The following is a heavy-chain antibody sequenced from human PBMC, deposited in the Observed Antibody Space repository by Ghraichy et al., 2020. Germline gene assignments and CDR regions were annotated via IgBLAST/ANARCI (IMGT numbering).Heavy chain of an antibody. D-gene: IGHD4-11*01. Sequence: GGSLRLSCAASGFTFSSYGMHWVRQAPGKGLEWVAVISYDGSNKYYADSVKGRFTISRDNSKNTLYLQMNSLRAEDTAVYYCAKDSLPSRLQDFDYWGQGTLVTVSS. V-gene: IGHV3-30*18. CDR3: AKDSLPSRLQDFDY. J-gene: IGHJ4*02. CDR1: GFTFSSYG. CDR2: ISYDGSNK.